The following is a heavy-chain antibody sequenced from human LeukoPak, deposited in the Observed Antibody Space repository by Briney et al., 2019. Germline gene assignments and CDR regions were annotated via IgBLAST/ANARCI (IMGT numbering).Heavy chain of an antibody. CDR1: GYSISSGYY. Sequence: TSETLSLTCTVSGYSISSGYYWGWIRQPPGKGLEWIGSIYYSGSTYYNPSLKSRVTISVDTSKNQFSLKLSSVTAADTAVYYCARVVTEYYFDYWGQGTLVTVSS. CDR3: ARVVTEYYFDY. CDR2: IYYSGST. V-gene: IGHV4-38-2*02. J-gene: IGHJ4*02. D-gene: IGHD4-23*01.